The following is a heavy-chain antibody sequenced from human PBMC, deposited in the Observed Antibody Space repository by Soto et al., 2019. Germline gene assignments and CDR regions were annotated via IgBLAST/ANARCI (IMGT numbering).Heavy chain of an antibody. Sequence: QVQLVQSGAEVRKPGASVTVSCRSSGDSFNDYYIHWVRQAPGQGFEWMGWINPNGGVTKYAQKFQGWVSMTRDTSRRTVYMQLSRLRSDDTAFYYCARESGGATATLDYYYFYMDVWGTGTTVTVSS. CDR3: ARESGGATATLDYYYFYMDV. D-gene: IGHD5-12*01. V-gene: IGHV1-2*04. CDR1: GDSFNDYY. J-gene: IGHJ6*03. CDR2: INPNGGVT.